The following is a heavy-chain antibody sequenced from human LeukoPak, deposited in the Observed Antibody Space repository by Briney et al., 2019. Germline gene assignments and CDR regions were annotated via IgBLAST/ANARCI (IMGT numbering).Heavy chain of an antibody. CDR3: ATVDVWSGYYTGMIEAKYYYGMDV. V-gene: IGHV1-24*01. D-gene: IGHD3-3*01. CDR1: GYTLTELS. J-gene: IGHJ6*02. Sequence: ASVKVSCKVSGYTLTELSMHWVRQAPGKGLEWMGGFDPEDGETIYAQKFQGRVTMTEDTSTDTAYMELSSLRSEDTAVYYCATVDVWSGYYTGMIEAKYYYGMDVRGQGTTVTVSS. CDR2: FDPEDGET.